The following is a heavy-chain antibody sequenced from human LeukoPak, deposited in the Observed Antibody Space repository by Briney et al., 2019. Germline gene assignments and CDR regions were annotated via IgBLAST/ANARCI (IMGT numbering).Heavy chain of an antibody. J-gene: IGHJ3*02. D-gene: IGHD6-19*01. V-gene: IGHV3-21*01. CDR2: ISSSSSYI. CDR1: GFTFSIYR. CDR3: ERDQGYSSGRELRDAFDI. Sequence: PGGSLRLSCAASGFTFSIYRMNWVRQAPGKGLEWVSSISSSSSYIYYADSVKGRFTISRDNAKNSLYLQMNSLRAEDTAVYYCERDQGYSSGRELRDAFDIWGQGTMVTVSS.